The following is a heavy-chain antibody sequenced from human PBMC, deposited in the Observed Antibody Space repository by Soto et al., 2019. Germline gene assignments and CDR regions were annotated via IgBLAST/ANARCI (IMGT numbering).Heavy chain of an antibody. CDR1: GGSISSYY. V-gene: IGHV4-59*01. CDR2: IYYSGST. D-gene: IGHD2-15*01. J-gene: IGHJ6*03. Sequence: SETLSLTCTVSGGSISSYYWSWIRQPPGKGLEWIGYIYYSGSTNYNPSLKSRVTISVDTSKNQFSLKLSSVTAADTAVYYCARGGYCSGGSCYSVYYYYMDVWGKGTTVTVSS. CDR3: ARGGYCSGGSCYSVYYYYMDV.